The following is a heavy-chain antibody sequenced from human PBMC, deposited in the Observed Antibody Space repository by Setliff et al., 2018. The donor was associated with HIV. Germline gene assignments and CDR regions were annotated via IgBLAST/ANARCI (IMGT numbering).Heavy chain of an antibody. CDR3: AMVIGWNDAGDY. CDR2: INHSGST. V-gene: IGHV4-34*01. D-gene: IGHD1-1*01. Sequence: PSETLSLTCAVYGGSFSGHYWSWIRQPPGKGPEWIGEINHSGSTNYNPSLKSRVTIAVDTPKNQFSLKLSFVTAADTAVYYCAMVIGWNDAGDYWGRGTLVTVSS. CDR1: GGSFSGHY. J-gene: IGHJ4*02.